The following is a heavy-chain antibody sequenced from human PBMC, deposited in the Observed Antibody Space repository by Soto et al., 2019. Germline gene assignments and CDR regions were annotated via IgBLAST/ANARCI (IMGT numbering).Heavy chain of an antibody. D-gene: IGHD1-7*01. CDR2: ISSTSGYI. CDR3: ARDRITGTYPRWFDP. J-gene: IGHJ5*02. CDR1: GFTFSIYS. Sequence: KTGGSLRLSCAASGFTFSIYSMNWFRQAPGKGLEWVSYISSTSGYIYYADSVKGRFIISRDNAKNSLYLQMNSLRAEDTAVYYCARDRITGTYPRWFDPWGQGTLVTVSS. V-gene: IGHV3-21*01.